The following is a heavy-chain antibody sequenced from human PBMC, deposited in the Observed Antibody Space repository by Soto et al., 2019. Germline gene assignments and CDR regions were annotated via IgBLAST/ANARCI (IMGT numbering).Heavy chain of an antibody. CDR3: AKDQSPQFLEWLLYLFDY. CDR1: GFTFSSYA. Sequence: GGSLRLSCAASGFTFSSYAMSWVRQAPGKGLEWVSAISGSGGSTYYADSVKGRFTISRDNSKNTLYLQMNSLRAEDTAVYYCAKDQSPQFLEWLLYLFDYWGQGTLVTVSS. J-gene: IGHJ4*02. D-gene: IGHD3-3*01. V-gene: IGHV3-23*01. CDR2: ISGSGGST.